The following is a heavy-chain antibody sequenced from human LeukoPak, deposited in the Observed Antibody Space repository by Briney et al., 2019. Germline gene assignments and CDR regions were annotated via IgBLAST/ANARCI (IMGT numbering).Heavy chain of an antibody. D-gene: IGHD1-26*01. CDR1: GFNLGDYV. CDR2: IRSKPYGGTT. Sequence: GGSLRLSSTTSGFNLGDYVVSWVRQAPGKGLEGVGFIRSKPYGGTTDYAASVKGKFTISRDDSKSIAYLQMNSLKIEDTDVYYCSREPLVGAIRGADYWGQGTLVTVSS. CDR3: SREPLVGAIRGADY. V-gene: IGHV3-49*04. J-gene: IGHJ4*02.